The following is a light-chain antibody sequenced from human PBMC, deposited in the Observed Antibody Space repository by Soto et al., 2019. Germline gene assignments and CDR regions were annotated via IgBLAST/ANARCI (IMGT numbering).Light chain of an antibody. J-gene: IGKJ5*01. CDR1: QTISSW. CDR2: KAS. CDR3: QQLLSYPIT. Sequence: EIPMTQSPSTLSGSVGDRVTITCRASQTISSWLAWYQQKPGKAPKLLIYKASTLKSGVPSRFSGSGSGTEFTLTISSLQPDDFATYYCQQLLSYPITFGQGTRLEIK. V-gene: IGKV1-5*03.